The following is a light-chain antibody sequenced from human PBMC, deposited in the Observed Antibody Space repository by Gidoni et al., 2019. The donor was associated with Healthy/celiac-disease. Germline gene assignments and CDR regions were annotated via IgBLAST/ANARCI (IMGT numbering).Light chain of an antibody. CDR1: SPNIGSNT. V-gene: IGLV1-44*01. J-gene: IGLJ1*01. CDR2: SNN. CDR3: AAWDDSLNGFYV. Sequence: QSVLPQPPSESGTPGQRVTSPCSGSSPNIGSNTVNWYQQLPGTAPKILIYSNNQRPSGVPDRFSGSKSGTSASLAISGLQSEDEADYYCAAWDDSLNGFYVFGTGTKVTVL.